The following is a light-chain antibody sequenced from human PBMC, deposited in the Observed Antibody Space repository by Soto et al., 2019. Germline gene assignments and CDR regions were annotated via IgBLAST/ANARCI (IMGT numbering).Light chain of an antibody. Sequence: EIALTQSPATLSLSPGERATLSCRASQSISLSLAWYQQKPGQAPRLLIYDASERASAVPARFSGSGSGTDFTLTISSLEPEDFAVYYCQERAGWPPWTFGQGTKVDIK. CDR3: QERAGWPPWT. V-gene: IGKV3-11*01. J-gene: IGKJ1*01. CDR2: DAS. CDR1: QSISLS.